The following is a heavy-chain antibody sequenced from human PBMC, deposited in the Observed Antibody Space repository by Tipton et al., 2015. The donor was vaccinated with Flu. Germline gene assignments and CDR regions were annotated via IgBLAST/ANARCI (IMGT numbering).Heavy chain of an antibody. J-gene: IGHJ4*02. CDR3: VKTLRSTSPFDY. CDR2: ISGSGGST. D-gene: IGHD2/OR15-2a*01. Sequence: SLRLSCAASGFTFSSFAMSWVRQAPGQGLEWVSSISGSGGSTYYADSVNGRFTISRDNSKNTLYLQLNSLRAEDTALYYCVKTLRSTSPFDYWGQGTLVTVAS. V-gene: IGHV3-23*01. CDR1: GFTFSSFA.